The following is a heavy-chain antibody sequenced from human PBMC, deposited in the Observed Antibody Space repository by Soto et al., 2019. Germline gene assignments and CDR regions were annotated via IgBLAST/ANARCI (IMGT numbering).Heavy chain of an antibody. J-gene: IGHJ5*02. CDR1: GFTFSSYA. Sequence: EVQLLESGGGLVQPGGSLRLSCAASGFTFSSYAMSWVRQAPGKGLECVSAISGSGGSTYYADSVKGRFTLSSDNSKNTLYLQMTSLGAEDTAVYYCAKLATYYDFWRGYFGERHTYNWFDPWGQGPLVSVSS. CDR3: AKLATYYDFWRGYFGERHTYNWFDP. V-gene: IGHV3-23*01. CDR2: ISGSGGST. D-gene: IGHD3-3*01.